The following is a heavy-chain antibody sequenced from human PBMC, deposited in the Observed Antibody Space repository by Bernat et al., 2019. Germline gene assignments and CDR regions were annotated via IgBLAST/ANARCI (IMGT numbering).Heavy chain of an antibody. V-gene: IGHV3-64*01. CDR2: LLGNGAHP. J-gene: IGHJ4*02. CDR1: GFTFSTYA. Sequence: EVELVEPGGGLVQPGGSLRLSCTASGFTFSTYAMHWVRQTPGKGLEYVSSLLGNGAHPQYANSVKGRFTISRDNSKNTLYLQMGSLRPEDTAMYYCARDKDGGYAFDYWGQGTLVTVSS. D-gene: IGHD5-12*01. CDR3: ARDKDGGYAFDY.